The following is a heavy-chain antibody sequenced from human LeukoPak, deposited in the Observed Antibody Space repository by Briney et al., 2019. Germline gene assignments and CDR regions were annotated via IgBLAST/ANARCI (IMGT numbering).Heavy chain of an antibody. D-gene: IGHD3-10*01. CDR3: ARDTWVRSRGWFDP. CDR1: GGSLSGYY. V-gene: IGHV4-34*01. J-gene: IGHJ5*02. CDR2: INHSGST. Sequence: SETLSLTCAVYGGSLSGYYWSWIRQPPGKGLEWIGEINHSGSTNYNPSLKSRVTISVDTSKNQFSLKLSSVTAADTAVYYCARDTWVRSRGWFDPWGQGTLVTVSS.